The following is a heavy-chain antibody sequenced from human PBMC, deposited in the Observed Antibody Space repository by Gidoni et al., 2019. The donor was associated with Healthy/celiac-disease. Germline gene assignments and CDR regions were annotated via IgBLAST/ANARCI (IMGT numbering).Heavy chain of an antibody. D-gene: IGHD4-17*01. J-gene: IGHJ4*02. CDR3: ARDKLMIGDYFDDY. CDR2: ISSSSSTI. Sequence: EVQLVESGGGLVQPGGSLRLSCAASGFTFSSYSMNWVRQAPGKGLEWVSYISSSSSTIYYADSVKGRFTISRDNAKNSLYLQMNSLRAEDTAVYYCARDKLMIGDYFDDYWGQGTLVTVSS. CDR1: GFTFSSYS. V-gene: IGHV3-48*01.